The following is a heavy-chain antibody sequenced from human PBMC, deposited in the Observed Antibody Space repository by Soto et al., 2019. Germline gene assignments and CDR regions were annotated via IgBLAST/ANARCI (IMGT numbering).Heavy chain of an antibody. CDR3: ASNRRYSYGYPTAYYYGMDV. V-gene: IGHV4-34*01. D-gene: IGHD5-18*01. CDR1: GGSFSGYY. CDR2: INHSGST. J-gene: IGHJ6*02. Sequence: SETLSLTGAVYGGSFSGYYWSWIRQPPGKGLEWIGEINHSGSTNYNPSLKSRVTISVDTSKNQFSLKLSSVTAADTAVYYCASNRRYSYGYPTAYYYGMDVWGQGTTVTVSS.